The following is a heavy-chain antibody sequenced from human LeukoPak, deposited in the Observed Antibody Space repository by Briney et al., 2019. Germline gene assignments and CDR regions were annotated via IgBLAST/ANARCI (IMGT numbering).Heavy chain of an antibody. D-gene: IGHD3-16*02. CDR3: ARGFYDYVWGSYRY. J-gene: IGHJ4*02. Sequence: SETLSLTCTVSGGSISSSSYYWGWIRQPPGKGLEWIGSIYYSGSTYYNPSLKSRVTISVDTSKNQFSLKLSSVTAADTAVYYCARGFYDYVWGSYRYWGQGTLVTVSS. CDR1: GGSISSSSYY. V-gene: IGHV4-39*01. CDR2: IYYSGST.